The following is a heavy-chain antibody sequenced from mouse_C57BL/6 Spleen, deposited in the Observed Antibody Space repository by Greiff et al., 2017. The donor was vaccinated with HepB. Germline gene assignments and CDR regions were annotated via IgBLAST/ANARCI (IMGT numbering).Heavy chain of an antibody. CDR2: IYPGSGST. D-gene: IGHD1-1*01. CDR3: ARGLGSSPWFAY. CDR1: GYTFTSYW. Sequence: VKLQQPGAELVKPGASVKMSCKASGYTFTSYWITWVKQRPGQGLEWIGDIYPGSGSTNYNEKFKSKATLTVDTSSSTAYMQLSSLTSEDSAVYYCARGLGSSPWFAYWGQGTLVTVSA. J-gene: IGHJ3*01. V-gene: IGHV1-55*01.